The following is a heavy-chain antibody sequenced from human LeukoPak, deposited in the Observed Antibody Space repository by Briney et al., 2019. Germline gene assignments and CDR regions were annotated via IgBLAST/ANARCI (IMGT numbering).Heavy chain of an antibody. D-gene: IGHD6-6*01. J-gene: IGHJ4*02. Sequence: GGSLRLSCAASGFTFSSYAMSWVRQAPGKGLEWVSYISSSSSTIYYADSVKGRFTISRDNSKNTVYLQMNSLRDEDTAVYYCAKVPSRPYYFEYWGQGTLVTVSS. CDR1: GFTFSSYA. V-gene: IGHV3-23*01. CDR3: AKVPSRPYYFEY. CDR2: ISSSSSTI.